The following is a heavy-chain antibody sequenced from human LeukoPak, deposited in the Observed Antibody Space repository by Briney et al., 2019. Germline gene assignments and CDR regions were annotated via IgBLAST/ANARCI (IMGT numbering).Heavy chain of an antibody. CDR3: ARQGGRVAPFGY. J-gene: IGHJ4*02. CDR1: GFTFSSYG. D-gene: IGHD3-16*01. V-gene: IGHV3-30*02. Sequence: GGSLRLSCAASGFTFSSYGMHWVRQAPGKGLEWVAFIRHDGSYKYYADSVKGRFTISRDDSKNTLYLQMNSLRAEDTAMYYCARQGGRVAPFGYWGQGTMVTVSS. CDR2: IRHDGSYK.